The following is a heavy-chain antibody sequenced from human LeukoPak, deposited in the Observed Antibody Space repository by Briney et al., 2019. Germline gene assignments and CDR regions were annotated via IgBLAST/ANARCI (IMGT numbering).Heavy chain of an antibody. CDR3: ARDTSYFDWLQNVGYYYYGMDV. CDR2: IYYSGST. Sequence: SETLSLTCTVSGGSISSSSYYWGWIRQPPGKGLEWIGSIYYSGSTYYNPSLKSRVTISVDTSKNQFSLKLSSVTAADTAVYYCARDTSYFDWLQNVGYYYYGMDVWGQGTTVTVSS. CDR1: GGSISSSSYY. V-gene: IGHV4-39*07. J-gene: IGHJ6*02. D-gene: IGHD3-9*01.